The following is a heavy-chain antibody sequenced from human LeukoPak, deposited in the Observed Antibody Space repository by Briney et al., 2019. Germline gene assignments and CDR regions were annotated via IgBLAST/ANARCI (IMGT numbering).Heavy chain of an antibody. CDR1: GGSISSSTYY. CDR3: ARLTHSYYSDTSGYYPYYYMDV. V-gene: IGHV4-39*02. D-gene: IGHD3-22*01. J-gene: IGHJ6*03. CDR2: ISYSGST. Sequence: PSETLSLTCNVFGGSISSSTYYWGWIRQPPGKGLEWIGRISYSGSTYHNPSLKSRVTISVDTSKNHFSLRLSSVTAADTALYYCARLTHSYYSDTSGYYPYYYMDVWGKGTTVTVSS.